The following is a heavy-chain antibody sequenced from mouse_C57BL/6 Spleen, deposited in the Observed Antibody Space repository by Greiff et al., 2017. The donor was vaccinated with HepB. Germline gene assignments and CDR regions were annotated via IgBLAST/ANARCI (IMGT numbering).Heavy chain of an antibody. Sequence: QVQLQQSGAELVRPGSSVKLSCKASGYTFTSYWMDWVKQRPGQGLEWIGNIYPSDSETHYNQKFKDKATLTVDKSSSTAYMQLSSLTSEDSAVYYCAIYYGNSNWYFDVWGTGTTVTVSS. V-gene: IGHV1-61*01. CDR2: IYPSDSET. D-gene: IGHD2-1*01. J-gene: IGHJ1*03. CDR3: AIYYGNSNWYFDV. CDR1: GYTFTSYW.